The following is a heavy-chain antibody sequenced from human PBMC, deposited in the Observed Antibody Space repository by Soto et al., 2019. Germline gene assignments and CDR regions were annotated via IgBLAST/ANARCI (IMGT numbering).Heavy chain of an antibody. CDR2: INHSGST. D-gene: IGHD1-7*01. CDR3: ATETITGTTWGWFDP. CDR1: GGSFSGYY. J-gene: IGHJ5*02. V-gene: IGHV4-34*01. Sequence: SETLSLTCAVYGGSFSGYYWSWIRQPPGKGLEWIGEINHSGSTNYNPSLKSRVTISVDTSKNQFSLKLSSVTAADTAVYYCATETITGTTWGWFDPWGQGTLVTVSS.